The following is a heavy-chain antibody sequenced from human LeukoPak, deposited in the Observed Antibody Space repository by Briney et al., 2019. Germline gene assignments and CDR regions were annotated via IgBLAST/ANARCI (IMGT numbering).Heavy chain of an antibody. CDR2: ILSSSSTI. J-gene: IGHJ6*04. CDR1: GFTFSSYE. Sequence: GGSLRLSCAASGFTFSSYEMNWVRQAPGKGLEWVSYILSSSSTIYYADSVKGRFTISRDNAKNSLFLQMNSLRADDTAVYYCARAVGHGSGSPRMDVWGNGTTVTVSS. D-gene: IGHD3-10*01. V-gene: IGHV3-48*01. CDR3: ARAVGHGSGSPRMDV.